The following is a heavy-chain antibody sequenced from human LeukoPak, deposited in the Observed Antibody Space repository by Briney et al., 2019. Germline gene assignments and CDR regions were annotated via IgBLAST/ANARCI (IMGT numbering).Heavy chain of an antibody. CDR3: ARDNYDYVWGSYRYTFGGYYFDY. CDR2: IYTSGST. CDR1: GGSISSYY. J-gene: IGHJ4*02. V-gene: IGHV4-4*07. Sequence: SETLSLTCTVSGGSISSYYWSWIRQPAGKGLEWIGRIYTSGSTNYNPSLKSRVTMSVDTSKNQLSLKLSSVTAADTAVYYCARDNYDYVWGSYRYTFGGYYFDYWGQGTLVTVSS. D-gene: IGHD3-16*02.